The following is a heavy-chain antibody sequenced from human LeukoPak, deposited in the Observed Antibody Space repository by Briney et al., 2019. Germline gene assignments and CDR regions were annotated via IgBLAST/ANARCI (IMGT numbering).Heavy chain of an antibody. CDR2: ICSSSSYI. D-gene: IGHD1-20*01. Sequence: GGSLRLSCAASGFTFSSYSMNWVSQAPGKGLEWVSSICSSSSYIYYADSVKGRFTISRDNAKNSLYLQMNSLRAEDTAVYYCARDGVLTGNPFDYWGQGTLVTVSS. V-gene: IGHV3-21*01. J-gene: IGHJ4*02. CDR3: ARDGVLTGNPFDY. CDR1: GFTFSSYS.